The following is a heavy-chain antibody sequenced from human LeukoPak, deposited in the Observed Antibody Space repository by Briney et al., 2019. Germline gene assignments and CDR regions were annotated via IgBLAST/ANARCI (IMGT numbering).Heavy chain of an antibody. CDR2: IGPDNGNI. J-gene: IGHJ5*02. CDR1: GYTFTSYA. D-gene: IGHD3-10*01. Sequence: ASVKVSCKASGYTFTSYAMHWVRQAPGQRLEWMGWIGPDNGNIKYSQKFQGRVTITRDTSASTAYMELSSLRSEDMAVYYCAVRGVTACLDPWGQGTLVTVSS. CDR3: AVRGVTACLDP. V-gene: IGHV1-3*01.